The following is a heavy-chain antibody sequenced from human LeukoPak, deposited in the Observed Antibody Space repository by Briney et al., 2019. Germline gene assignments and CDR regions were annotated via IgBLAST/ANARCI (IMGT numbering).Heavy chain of an antibody. V-gene: IGHV5-51*01. CDR2: IYPGDSDT. CDR3: ARQDGTAKYYFDF. Sequence: SLKISCXGXGYSFTSYWIAWVRQVPGKGLEWMGIIYPGDSDTRYSPSFQGQVTISVDKSISTAYLQWSSLKASDTAMYYCARQDGTAKYYFDFWGQGTPVTVSS. D-gene: IGHD2-21*02. CDR1: GYSFTSYW. J-gene: IGHJ4*02.